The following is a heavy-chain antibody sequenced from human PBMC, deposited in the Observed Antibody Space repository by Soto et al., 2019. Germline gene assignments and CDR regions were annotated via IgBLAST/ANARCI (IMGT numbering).Heavy chain of an antibody. CDR3: ARPAASQHYYYNYGMDV. CDR2: INPTGGST. CDR1: GYSLTNYY. Sequence: QVQLVQSGAEVKKPGASVKVSCKASGYSLTNYYMHWVRQAPGQGLEWMGIINPTGGSTTYAQNFQGRVTMTRDTSTNTVYMELISQRSEDTAVYYCARPAASQHYYYNYGMDVWGQGTTVTVSS. V-gene: IGHV1-46*01. D-gene: IGHD2-2*01. J-gene: IGHJ6*02.